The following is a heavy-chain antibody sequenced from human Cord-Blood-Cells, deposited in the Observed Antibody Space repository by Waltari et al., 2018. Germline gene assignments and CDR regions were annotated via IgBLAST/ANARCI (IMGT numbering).Heavy chain of an antibody. D-gene: IGHD2-2*01. CDR1: GYTFTSYG. CDR2: ISAYNGNT. CDR3: ARDRRLDIVVVPAASNLDY. J-gene: IGHJ4*02. Sequence: QVQLVQSGAEVKKPGASVKVSCKASGYTFTSYGISWVRQAPGQGLEWMGWISAYNGNTNYAQKLQGRATMTTDTSTSTAYMELRSLRSDDTAVYYCARDRRLDIVVVPAASNLDYWGQGTLVTVSS. V-gene: IGHV1-18*01.